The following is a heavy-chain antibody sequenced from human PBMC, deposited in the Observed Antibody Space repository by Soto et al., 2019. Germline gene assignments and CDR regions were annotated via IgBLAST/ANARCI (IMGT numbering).Heavy chain of an antibody. D-gene: IGHD6-19*01. CDR1: GFTFSSYA. CDR2: ISYDGSSK. V-gene: IGHV3-30-3*01. Sequence: QVQLVESGGGVVQPGRSLRLSCAASGFTFSSYAMHWVRQAPGKGPEWVAVISYDGSSKTYADSVKGQFTISRDNSKYVLFLQMKNLRLEDTAVYYCARRNSDYSSVWSDAFDIWGQGTMVNVSS. J-gene: IGHJ3*02. CDR3: ARRNSDYSSVWSDAFDI.